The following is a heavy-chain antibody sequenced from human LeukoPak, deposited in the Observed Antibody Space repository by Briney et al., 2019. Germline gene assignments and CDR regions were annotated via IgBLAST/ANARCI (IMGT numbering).Heavy chain of an antibody. CDR2: ISAYNGNT. CDR1: CYTFTSYG. J-gene: IGHJ4*02. CDR3: ASCIGCGGSCYPPVGTY. Sequence: ASVKVSCKASCYTFTSYGISWVRQAPGQGLEGVGWISAYNGNTNYAQMLQGRVTMTTDTYTSTAYMELRSLRSDDTAVYYCASCIGCGGSCYPPVGTYWGQGTLVTVSS. V-gene: IGHV1-18*01. D-gene: IGHD2-15*01.